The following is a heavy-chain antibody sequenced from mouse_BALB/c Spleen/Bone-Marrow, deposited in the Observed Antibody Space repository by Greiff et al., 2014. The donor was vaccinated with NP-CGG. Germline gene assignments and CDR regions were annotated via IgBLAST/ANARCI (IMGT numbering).Heavy chain of an antibody. Sequence: VQLQQSGPELIKPGASVKMSCKASGYTFTSYVMHWVKQKPGQGLEWIGYINPYNDGTKYNEKFKGMATLTSDRSSSTAYMELSSLTSEDSAVYYCAKGGNYRYDFDYWGQGTTLTVSS. CDR2: INPYNDGT. CDR3: AKGGNYRYDFDY. CDR1: GYTFTSYV. D-gene: IGHD2-14*01. J-gene: IGHJ2*01. V-gene: IGHV1-14*01.